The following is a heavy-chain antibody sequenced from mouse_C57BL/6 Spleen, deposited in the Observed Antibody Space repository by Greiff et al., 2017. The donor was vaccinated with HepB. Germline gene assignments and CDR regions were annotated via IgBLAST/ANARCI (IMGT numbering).Heavy chain of an antibody. D-gene: IGHD2-4*01. V-gene: IGHV1-81*01. CDR3: ARCDYDEGGYYAMDY. CDR1: GYTFTSYG. CDR2: IYPRSGNT. J-gene: IGHJ4*01. Sequence: VQLQQSGAELARPGASVKLSCKASGYTFTSYGISWVKQRTGQGLEWIGEIYPRSGNTYYNEKFKGKATLTADKSSSTAYMELRSLTSEDSAVYFCARCDYDEGGYYAMDYWGQGTSVTVSS.